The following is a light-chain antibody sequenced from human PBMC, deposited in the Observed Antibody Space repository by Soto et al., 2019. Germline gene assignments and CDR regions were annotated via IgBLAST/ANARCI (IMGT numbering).Light chain of an antibody. J-gene: IGKJ1*01. Sequence: HLTQSPCALSAPAGEKGTITYLASQTINSYLDWYQQKPGKAPELLISAASSWQSGVPSRFSGSASGTDFTLTISSLQPEDFASYYCLQDYTYPWKFGQGTKVDIK. CDR2: AAS. CDR1: QTINSY. V-gene: IGKV1-39*01. CDR3: LQDYTYPWK.